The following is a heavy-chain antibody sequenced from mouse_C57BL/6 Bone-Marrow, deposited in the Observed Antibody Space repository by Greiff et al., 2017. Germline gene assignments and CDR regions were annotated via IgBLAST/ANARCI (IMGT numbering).Heavy chain of an antibody. CDR3: ARSTTARGAY. D-gene: IGHD1-2*01. CDR2: LNPSSGCP. V-gene: IGHV1-4*01. Sequence: VQLVESGAELARPGASVKMSCKASGYTFTSYTMHWVKQRPGQGLEWIGFLNPSSGCPKYNQKFKDKATLTVDKSASTAYMQLSCLASEDSSFYFYARSTTARGAYWGQGTTLTVSA. J-gene: IGHJ2*01. CDR1: GYTFTSYT.